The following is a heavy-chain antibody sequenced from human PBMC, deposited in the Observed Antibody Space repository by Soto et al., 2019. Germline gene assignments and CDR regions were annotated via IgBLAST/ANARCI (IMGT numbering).Heavy chain of an antibody. CDR1: GFTVSSNY. CDR2: IYSGGST. D-gene: IGHD3-16*01. V-gene: IGHV3-66*01. Sequence: EVQLVESGGGLVQPGGSLRLSCAASGFTVSSNYMSWVRQAPGKGLEWVSVIYSGGSTCYADSVKGRFTISRDNSKNTLYLQMNSLRAEDTAVYYCARAHYDYIWYFDLWGRGTLVTVSS. CDR3: ARAHYDYIWYFDL. J-gene: IGHJ2*01.